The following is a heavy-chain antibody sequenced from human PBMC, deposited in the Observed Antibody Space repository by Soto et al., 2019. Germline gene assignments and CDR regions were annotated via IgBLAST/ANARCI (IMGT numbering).Heavy chain of an antibody. D-gene: IGHD4-17*01. J-gene: IGHJ4*02. Sequence: GASVKVSCKASGGTFSSYAISWVRQAPGQGLEWMGIINPSGGSTSYAQKFQGRVTMTRDTSTSTVYMELSSLRSEDTAVYYCARDNESRDYGVDYWGQGTLVTVSS. CDR2: INPSGGST. V-gene: IGHV1-46*03. CDR3: ARDNESRDYGVDY. CDR1: GGTFSSYA.